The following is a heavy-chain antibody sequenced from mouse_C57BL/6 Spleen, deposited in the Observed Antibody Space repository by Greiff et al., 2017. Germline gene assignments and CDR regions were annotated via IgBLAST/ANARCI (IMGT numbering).Heavy chain of an antibody. J-gene: IGHJ4*01. Sequence: EVKLVESGGGLVQPKGSLKLSCAASGFSFNTYAMNWVRQAPGKGLEWVARIRSKSNNYTTYYADSVKDRFTISRDDSESMLYLQMNNLKTEDTAMYYCVRYYAAMDYWGQGTSVTVSS. CDR1: GFSFNTYA. D-gene: IGHD1-1*02. CDR3: VRYYAAMDY. V-gene: IGHV10-1*01. CDR2: IRSKSNNYTT.